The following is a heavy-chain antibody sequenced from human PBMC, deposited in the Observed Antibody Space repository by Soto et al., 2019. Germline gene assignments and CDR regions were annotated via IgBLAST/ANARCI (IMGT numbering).Heavy chain of an antibody. CDR1: GGSISSGGYS. Sequence: QLQLQESGSGLVKPSQTLSLTCAVSGGSISSGGYSWSWIRQPPGKGLEWIGYIYHSGSTYYNPSRKSRVTIPLDRSKKQFSLKLSSVTAAETAVYYCARGMTTVTTLDYWGQGTLVTVSS. D-gene: IGHD4-17*01. CDR3: ARGMTTVTTLDY. CDR2: IYHSGST. V-gene: IGHV4-30-2*01. J-gene: IGHJ4*02.